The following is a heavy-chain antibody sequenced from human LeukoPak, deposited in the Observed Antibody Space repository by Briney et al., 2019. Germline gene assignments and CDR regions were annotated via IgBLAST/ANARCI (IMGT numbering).Heavy chain of an antibody. D-gene: IGHD3-3*01. Sequence: PGRSLRLSCAASGFIFSNYGMHWVRQAPGKGLEWVAVISYDGRSKTYADSVKGRFTISRDNSKNTLYLQMNSLRAEDTAVYYCSVTDDFWSGYLEAQVDYWGQGTLVTVSS. CDR3: SVTDDFWSGYLEAQVDY. CDR1: GFIFSNYG. V-gene: IGHV3-30*03. CDR2: ISYDGRSK. J-gene: IGHJ4*02.